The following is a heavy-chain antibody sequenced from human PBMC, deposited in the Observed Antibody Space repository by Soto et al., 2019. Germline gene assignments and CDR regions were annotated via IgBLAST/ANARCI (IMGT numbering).Heavy chain of an antibody. CDR1: GFSLSSYE. D-gene: IGHD5-12*01. V-gene: IGHV3-48*03. Sequence: AGGSLRLSCAVSGFSLSSYEMNWVRQAPGKGLEWVSYISVSGSTVYYADSVKGRLAISRDNAKNSLDLQMNSLRAEDTAVYYCARTQWLSYAFDMWGQGTKVTVSS. CDR3: ARTQWLSYAFDM. CDR2: ISVSGSTV. J-gene: IGHJ3*02.